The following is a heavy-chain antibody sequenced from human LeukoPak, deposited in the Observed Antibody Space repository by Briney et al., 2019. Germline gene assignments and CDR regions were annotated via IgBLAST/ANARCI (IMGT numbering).Heavy chain of an antibody. J-gene: IGHJ6*02. CDR1: GFTFSSYS. CDR3: ARGMIGRHYYGMDV. Sequence: GGSLRLSCAASGFTFSSYSMNWVRQAPGKGLEWVSSISGGSSNIYYADSVKGRFTISRDNAKNSLYLQMSSLRVEDTAVYFCARGMIGRHYYGMDVWGQGTTVTVSS. V-gene: IGHV3-21*01. D-gene: IGHD3-16*01. CDR2: ISGGSSNI.